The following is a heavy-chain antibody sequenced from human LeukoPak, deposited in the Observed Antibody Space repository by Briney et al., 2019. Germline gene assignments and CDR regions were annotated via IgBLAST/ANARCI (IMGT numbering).Heavy chain of an antibody. Sequence: SETLSLTCAVSGYSISSGYYWGWIRQPPGKGLEWMGRIYHIGSTYYNQSLKSRVTISVDTSKNQFSLKLSSVTAADTAVYYCARDFSVAGTRGNWFDPWGQGTLVTVSS. V-gene: IGHV4-38-2*02. CDR3: ARDFSVAGTRGNWFDP. D-gene: IGHD6-19*01. J-gene: IGHJ5*02. CDR2: IYHIGST. CDR1: GYSISSGYY.